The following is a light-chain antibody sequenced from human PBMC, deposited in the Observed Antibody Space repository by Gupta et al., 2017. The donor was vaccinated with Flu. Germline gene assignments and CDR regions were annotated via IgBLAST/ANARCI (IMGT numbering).Light chain of an antibody. J-gene: IGLJ1*01. CDR3: QSADSSGSYV. Sequence: SYELTQPPSVSVSPGQTARITCSGDALPKQYAHWYQQKPGQAPVVVIYKDSERPSGIPERFSGSSSGTTLTLTISGVEADDEADYYCQSADSSGSYVFGTGTKVTVL. CDR2: KDS. CDR1: ALPKQY. V-gene: IGLV3-25*02.